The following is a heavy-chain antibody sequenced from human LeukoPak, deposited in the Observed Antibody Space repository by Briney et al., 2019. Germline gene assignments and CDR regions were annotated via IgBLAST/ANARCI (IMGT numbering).Heavy chain of an antibody. CDR1: GGSISSGGYS. V-gene: IGHV4-31*03. Sequence: PSQTLSLTCTVSGGSISSGGYSWSWIRQHPGKGLEWIGYIYYSGSTYYNPSLKSRVTISVDTSKNQFFLKLSSVTAADTAVYYCARECGGSCLGGMDVWGQGTTVTVSS. CDR2: IYYSGST. J-gene: IGHJ6*02. CDR3: ARECGGSCLGGMDV. D-gene: IGHD2-15*01.